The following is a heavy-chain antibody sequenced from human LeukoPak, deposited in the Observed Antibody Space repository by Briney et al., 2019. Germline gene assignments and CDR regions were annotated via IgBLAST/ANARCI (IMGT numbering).Heavy chain of an antibody. Sequence: GGSLRLSCAAFGLCVSDAWMSWVRQAPGKGLEWVGRIKSISDGATTDYAASVKGRFTISRDASKNTLYLQMNSLKTEDSGVYYCTGPPDWGQGTLVTVSS. CDR2: IKSISDGATT. CDR1: GLCVSDAW. CDR3: TGPPD. J-gene: IGHJ4*02. V-gene: IGHV3-15*01.